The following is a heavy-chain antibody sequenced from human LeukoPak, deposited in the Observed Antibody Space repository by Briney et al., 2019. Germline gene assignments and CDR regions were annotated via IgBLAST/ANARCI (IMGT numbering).Heavy chain of an antibody. J-gene: IGHJ4*02. D-gene: IGHD5-24*01. CDR1: GGSISSSSYY. CDR2: IYYSGST. V-gene: IGHV4-39*07. Sequence: SETLSLTCTVSGGSISSSSYYWGWIRQPPGKGPEWIGSIYYSGSTYYNPSLKSRVTISVDTSKNQFSLKLSSVTAADTAVYYCAREYNRIDWGQGTLVTVSS. CDR3: AREYNRID.